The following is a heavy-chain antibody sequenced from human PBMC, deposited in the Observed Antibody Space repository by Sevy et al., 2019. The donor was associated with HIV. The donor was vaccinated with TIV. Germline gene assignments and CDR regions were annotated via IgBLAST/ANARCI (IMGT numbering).Heavy chain of an antibody. CDR1: GGSISAYY. CDR3: TRAPPVRSGDDSLNWFDP. D-gene: IGHD5-12*01. V-gene: IGHV4-59*01. CDR2: IYYTGST. Sequence: SETLSLTCTVSGGSISAYYWSWIRQPPGKALEYVGYIYYTGSTNYNPSLKNRVTMSVDTSKNQFSLKLSSVTAADTAVYYGTRAPPVRSGDDSLNWFDPWGPGTLVTVSS. J-gene: IGHJ5*02.